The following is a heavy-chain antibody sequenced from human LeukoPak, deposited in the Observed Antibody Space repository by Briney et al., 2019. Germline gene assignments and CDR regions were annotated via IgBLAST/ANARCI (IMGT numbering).Heavy chain of an antibody. V-gene: IGHV3-64*05. J-gene: IGHJ5*01. CDR1: GXTFSSYA. CDR3: VKGGRYSSGWFDY. D-gene: IGHD6-19*01. CDR2: INSDGGST. Sequence: PGGSLRLSCSASGXTFSSYAVHWVRQAPGKGLERVSAINSDGGSTYYADSVKGRFTISRDNSKNTLYFQMRSLRAEDAAVYYCVKGGRYSSGWFDYWGQGTLVTVSS.